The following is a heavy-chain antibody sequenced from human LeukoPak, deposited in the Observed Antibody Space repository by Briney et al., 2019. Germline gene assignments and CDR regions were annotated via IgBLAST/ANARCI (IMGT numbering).Heavy chain of an antibody. V-gene: IGHV4-59*08. D-gene: IGHD2-2*01. CDR3: ARHIVGYCSSTSCYNEYFQH. CDR1: GGSISSYY. Sequence: SETLSLTCTVSGGSISSYYWSWIRQPPGKGLEWIGYIYYSGSTNYNPSLKSRVTISVDTSKNQFSLKLSSVTAADTAVYYCARHIVGYCSSTSCYNEYFQHWGQGTLVTVSS. J-gene: IGHJ1*01. CDR2: IYYSGST.